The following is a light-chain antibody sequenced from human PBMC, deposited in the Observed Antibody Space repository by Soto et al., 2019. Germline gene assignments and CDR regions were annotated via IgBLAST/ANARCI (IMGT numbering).Light chain of an antibody. CDR2: GAS. CDR1: QSISSY. J-gene: IGKJ1*01. CDR3: QQGYSISWT. Sequence: DIQMTQSPSSLSASVGDRVTITCRASQSISSYLNWYQQGPGKAPKVLIYGASTLQSRVPSRFSGSGSGTEFTLTISSLQPEDFATYYCQQGYSISWTFGQGTKVDIK. V-gene: IGKV1-39*01.